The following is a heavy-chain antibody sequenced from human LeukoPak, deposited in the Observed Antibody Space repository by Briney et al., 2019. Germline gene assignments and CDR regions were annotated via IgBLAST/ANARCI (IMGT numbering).Heavy chain of an antibody. CDR1: GGSISSYY. Sequence: PSETPSLTCTVSGGSISSYYWSWIRQPPGKGLEWIGYIYYSGSTNYNPSLKSRVTISVDTSKNQFSLKLSSVTAADTAVYYCARVDSSGYSNYWGQGTLVTVSS. CDR3: ARVDSSGYSNY. D-gene: IGHD3-22*01. V-gene: IGHV4-59*12. J-gene: IGHJ4*02. CDR2: IYYSGST.